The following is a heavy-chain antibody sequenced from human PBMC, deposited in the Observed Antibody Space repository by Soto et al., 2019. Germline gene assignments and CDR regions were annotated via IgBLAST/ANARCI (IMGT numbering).Heavy chain of an antibody. V-gene: IGHV3-66*01. D-gene: IGHD2-21*02. CDR2: IYSGGST. Sequence: EVQLVESGGGLVQPGGSLRLSCAASGFTVSSHYMSWVRQAPGKGLEWVSVIYSGGSTYYTDSVKGRFTISRDNSKNTRFLQRTSLRAEDTVVYYCARDYYGGNSRYFDLWGRGTLVTVSS. J-gene: IGHJ2*01. CDR1: GFTVSSHY. CDR3: ARDYYGGNSRYFDL.